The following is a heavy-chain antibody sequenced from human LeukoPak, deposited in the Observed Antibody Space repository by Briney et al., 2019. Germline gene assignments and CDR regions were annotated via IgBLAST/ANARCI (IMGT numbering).Heavy chain of an antibody. CDR1: GYSFSDYY. D-gene: IGHD2-15*01. Sequence: ASVKVSCKTSGYSFSDYYIHWVRQAPGQGLEWMGWINPKSSGRNYALKFQGRVTMTKDTSTSTAYLELSSLGSDDTAVYYCARDSAVVAAALWFDPWGQGTLVTVSS. V-gene: IGHV1-2*07. J-gene: IGHJ5*02. CDR3: ARDSAVVAAALWFDP. CDR2: INPKSSGR.